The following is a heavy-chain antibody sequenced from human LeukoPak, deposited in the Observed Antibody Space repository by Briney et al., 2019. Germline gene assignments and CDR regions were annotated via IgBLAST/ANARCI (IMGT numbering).Heavy chain of an antibody. CDR1: GFTFSSYS. J-gene: IGHJ4*02. D-gene: IGHD6-13*01. CDR3: AKGSVAAVVTFIDF. Sequence: GGSLRLSCAASGFTFSSYSMNWVRQAPGKGLEWVSSISSSSSYIYYADSVKGRFTISRDNSKNTLFLQMNSLRAEDTAVYYCAKGSVAAVVTFIDFWGQGTLVTVSS. V-gene: IGHV3-21*04. CDR2: ISSSSSYI.